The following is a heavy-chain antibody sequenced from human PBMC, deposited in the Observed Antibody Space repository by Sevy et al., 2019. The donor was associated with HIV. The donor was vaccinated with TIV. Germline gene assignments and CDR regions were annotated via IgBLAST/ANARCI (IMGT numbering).Heavy chain of an antibody. CDR3: ATSRSGYFDSSGYYIY. J-gene: IGHJ4*02. Sequence: GESLKISCKTSGYSFTSHWIGWVRHMPGKGLEWMGIIFPDDSETRYSPSFQGQVTFSADKSINTAYLQWGSLKASDTAMYYCATSRSGYFDSSGYYIYWGQGTLVTVSS. CDR1: GYSFTSHW. CDR2: IFPDDSET. V-gene: IGHV5-51*01. D-gene: IGHD3-22*01.